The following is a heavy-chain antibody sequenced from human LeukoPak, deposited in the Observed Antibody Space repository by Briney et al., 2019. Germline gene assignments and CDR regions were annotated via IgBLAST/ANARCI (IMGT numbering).Heavy chain of an antibody. CDR2: IYPGDSDT. J-gene: IGHJ5*02. Sequence: GESLNISCKGSGYSFTSYWIGWVRQMPGKGLEWIGIIYPGDSDTRYSPSFQGQVTISADKSISTAYLQWSSLKASDTAIYYCARRSNWSFRGDGNWFGPWGQGTLVTVSS. CDR3: ARRSNWSFRGDGNWFGP. V-gene: IGHV5-51*01. D-gene: IGHD3-16*01. CDR1: GYSFTSYW.